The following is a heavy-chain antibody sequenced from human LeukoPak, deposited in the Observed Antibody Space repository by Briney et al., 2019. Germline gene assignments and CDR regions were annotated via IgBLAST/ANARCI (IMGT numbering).Heavy chain of an antibody. CDR1: GFTFSSYW. CDR3: ARGGFSGYCSSTSCYDYYYMDV. CDR2: IKQDGSEK. Sequence: GGSLRLSCAASGFTFSSYWMSWVRQAPGKGLEWVANIKQDGSEKYYVDSGKGRFTISRDNAKKSLYLQMNSLRAEDTAVYYCARGGFSGYCSSTSCYDYYYMDVWGKGTTVTVS. V-gene: IGHV3-7*01. J-gene: IGHJ6*03. D-gene: IGHD2-2*01.